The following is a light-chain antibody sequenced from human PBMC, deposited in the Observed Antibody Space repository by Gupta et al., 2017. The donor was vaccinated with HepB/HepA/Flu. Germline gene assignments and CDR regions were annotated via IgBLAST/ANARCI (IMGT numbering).Light chain of an antibody. CDR2: DAS. V-gene: IGKV3-11*01. CDR3: QQRSNWPIT. J-gene: IGKJ5*01. Sequence: EIVLTQSLATLSLSLGERATLSCRASQSVSSYLAWYQQKPGQAPRRLIYDASNRATGIPARCSGSGSGTDFTLTISSLEPEDFAVYYCQQRSNWPITFGQGTRLEIK. CDR1: QSVSSY.